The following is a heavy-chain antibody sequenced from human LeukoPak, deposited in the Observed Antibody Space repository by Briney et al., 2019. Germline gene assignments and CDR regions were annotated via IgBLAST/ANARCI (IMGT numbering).Heavy chain of an antibody. CDR2: ISGSGGRT. J-gene: IGHJ4*02. V-gene: IGHV3-23*01. CDR3: VKGHIDGEGYYYFDY. Sequence: GGSLRLSCAASGLTVSSNYMSWVRQAPGKGLEWVSSISGSGGRTYYADSVKGRFTISRDNSKNTLYLQMNSPRAEDTAVYYCVKGHIDGEGYYYFDYWGQGTLVTVSS. CDR1: GLTVSSNY. D-gene: IGHD3-22*01.